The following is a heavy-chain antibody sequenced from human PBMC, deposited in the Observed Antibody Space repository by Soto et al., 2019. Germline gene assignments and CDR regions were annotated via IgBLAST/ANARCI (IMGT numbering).Heavy chain of an antibody. Sequence: EVQLLESGGGLVQPGGSLRLSCVASGFTFSNYAMGWVRQAPGKGLEYVSSISGSGGTTYYADSVKGRFTIYRDNPKNTLYMQMISLRAEDTAVYYGANKPGYCDYSVWGQGTLATVSS. J-gene: IGHJ4*02. CDR1: GFTFSNYA. CDR3: ANKPGYCDYSV. CDR2: ISGSGGTT. V-gene: IGHV3-23*01. D-gene: IGHD4-17*01.